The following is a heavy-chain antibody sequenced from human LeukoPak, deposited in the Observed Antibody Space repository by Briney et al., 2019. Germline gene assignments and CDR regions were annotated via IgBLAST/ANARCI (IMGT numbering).Heavy chain of an antibody. CDR3: ARETVAAAVSYNWFDP. Sequence: ASVKVSCKASGYTFTSYGISWVRQAPGQGLEWMGWISAYNGNTNYAQKLQGRVTMTTDTSTSTAYMELRSLRSDDTAVYYCARETVAAAVSYNWFDPWGQGTLVTVTS. CDR1: GYTFTSYG. J-gene: IGHJ5*02. CDR2: ISAYNGNT. V-gene: IGHV1-18*01. D-gene: IGHD6-13*01.